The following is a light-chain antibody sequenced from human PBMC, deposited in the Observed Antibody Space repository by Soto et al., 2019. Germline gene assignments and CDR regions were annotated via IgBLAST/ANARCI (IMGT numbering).Light chain of an antibody. V-gene: IGKV4-1*01. CDR3: QQYYSPPST. CDR2: WAS. J-gene: IGKJ1*01. CDR1: QSVLYSSNNKNY. Sequence: DIVMTQSPDSLAVSLGERATINCKSSQSVLYSSNNKNYLAWYQQKQGQPPKLLIYWASTRESGVPDRFSGSGSGTDFTLTISSLQAEDVAVYYCQQYYSPPSTFGQGTKVEIK.